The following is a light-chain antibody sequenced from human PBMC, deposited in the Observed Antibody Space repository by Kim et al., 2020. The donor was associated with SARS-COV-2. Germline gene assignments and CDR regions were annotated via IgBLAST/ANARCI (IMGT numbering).Light chain of an antibody. CDR3: LQHIDYPYT. Sequence: DIQMTQSPSAMSTSVGDRVTITCRASQGIGNSLAWFQQKPGKVPKRLIYGSSILQSGVPSRFSGSGSGTDFTLTISSLQPEDFATYYCLQHIDYPYTFGQGTKLEIK. J-gene: IGKJ2*01. CDR2: GSS. V-gene: IGKV1-17*03. CDR1: QGIGNS.